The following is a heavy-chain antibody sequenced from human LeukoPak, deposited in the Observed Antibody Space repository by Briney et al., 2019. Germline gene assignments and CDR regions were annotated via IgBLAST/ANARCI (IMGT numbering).Heavy chain of an antibody. CDR3: ARGGAYYYDSSGSAFDP. J-gene: IGHJ5*02. Sequence: TSGGSLRLSCAASGFTFSSYSMNWVRQAPGKGLEWVSSISSSSSYIYYADSVKGRFTISRDNAKNSLYLQMNSLRAEDTAVYYCARGGAYYYDSSGSAFDPWGQGTLATVSS. CDR1: GFTFSSYS. V-gene: IGHV3-21*01. D-gene: IGHD3-22*01. CDR2: ISSSSSYI.